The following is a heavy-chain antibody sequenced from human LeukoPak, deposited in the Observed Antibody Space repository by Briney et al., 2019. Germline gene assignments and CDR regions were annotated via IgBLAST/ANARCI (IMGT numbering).Heavy chain of an antibody. V-gene: IGHV3-30-3*01. CDR2: ISYDGSNK. CDR3: ARDSYYYDSSGYYPQGGFDY. Sequence: PGRSLRLSCAASGFTFSSYAMHWVRQAPGKGLEWVAVISYDGSNKYYADSVKGRFTISRDNSKNTLYLQMNSLRAEDTAVYYCARDSYYYDSSGYYPQGGFDYWGQGTLVTVSS. J-gene: IGHJ4*02. D-gene: IGHD3-22*01. CDR1: GFTFSSYA.